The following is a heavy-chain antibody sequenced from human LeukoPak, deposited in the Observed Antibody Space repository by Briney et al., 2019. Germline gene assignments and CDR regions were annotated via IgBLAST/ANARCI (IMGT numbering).Heavy chain of an antibody. V-gene: IGHV1-18*01. CDR1: GYTFIRNG. Sequence: ASVKVSCKASGYTFIRNGISWVRQAPGQGLEWMGWISPYNENRKYLQKLQGRVTLSTDTSTSTAYMELRSLTSDDTAVYYCARRAGAYSHPYDYWGQGTLVTVSS. J-gene: IGHJ4*02. D-gene: IGHD4/OR15-4a*01. CDR3: ARRAGAYSHPYDY. CDR2: ISPYNENR.